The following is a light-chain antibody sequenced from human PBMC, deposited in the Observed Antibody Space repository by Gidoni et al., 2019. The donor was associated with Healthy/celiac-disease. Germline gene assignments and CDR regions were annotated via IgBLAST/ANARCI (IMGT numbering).Light chain of an antibody. CDR1: QSISSY. V-gene: IGKV1-39*01. J-gene: IGKJ5*01. CDR2: AAS. Sequence: DIQMTQSPSSLSASVGDRVTITCRASQSISSYLNWYQQKPGKAPKLLIYAASSLQSGVPSRFSGSGSGTDFTLTISSLQPEDFATYYCQQSYSTPNTVGQXTRLEIK. CDR3: QQSYSTPNT.